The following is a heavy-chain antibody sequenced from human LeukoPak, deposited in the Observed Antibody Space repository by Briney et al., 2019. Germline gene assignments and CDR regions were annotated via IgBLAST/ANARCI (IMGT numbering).Heavy chain of an antibody. CDR2: IKQDGSET. Sequence: GGSLRLSCAASGFTFSNYWMNWVRQAPGKGLEWVANIKQDGSETYYVDSVKGRFTISRDNAKNSLYLQMNSLRDEDTAVYYSARGGSGYSYGKIDFWGQGILVSVSS. D-gene: IGHD5-18*01. CDR1: GFTFSNYW. V-gene: IGHV3-7*01. J-gene: IGHJ4*02. CDR3: ARGGSGYSYGKIDF.